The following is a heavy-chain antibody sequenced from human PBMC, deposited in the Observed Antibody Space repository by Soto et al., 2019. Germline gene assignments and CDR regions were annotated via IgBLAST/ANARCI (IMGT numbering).Heavy chain of an antibody. V-gene: IGHV3-33*01. CDR2: IWYDGSNK. CDR3: ARERGYSRLRGYYGMDV. J-gene: IGHJ6*02. D-gene: IGHD4-4*01. Sequence: GGSLRLSCAASGFIFSSYGMHWVRQAPGKGLEWVAVIWYDGSNKYYADSVKGRFTISRDNSKNTLYLQMNSLRVEDTAVYYCARERGYSRLRGYYGMDVWGQGTTVTVSS. CDR1: GFIFSSYG.